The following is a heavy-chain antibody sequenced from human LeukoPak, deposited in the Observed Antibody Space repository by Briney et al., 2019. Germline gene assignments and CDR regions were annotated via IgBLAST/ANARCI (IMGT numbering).Heavy chain of an antibody. CDR2: IYYSGST. J-gene: IGHJ3*02. Sequence: SETLSLTCTVSGGSISSYYWSWIRQPPGKGLEWIGYIYYSGSTNYNPSLKSRVTVSVDTSKNQFSLKLSSVTAADTAVYYCARAPAFAFDIWGQGTMVTASS. V-gene: IGHV4-59*01. CDR3: ARAPAFAFDI. CDR1: GGSISSYY. D-gene: IGHD2-2*01.